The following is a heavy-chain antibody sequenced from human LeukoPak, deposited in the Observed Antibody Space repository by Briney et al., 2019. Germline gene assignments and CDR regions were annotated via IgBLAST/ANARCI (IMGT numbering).Heavy chain of an antibody. CDR3: ARGRVRGVIITGYYYYYMDV. CDR2: INPNSGGT. J-gene: IGHJ6*03. D-gene: IGHD3-10*01. Sequence: ASVKVSCKASGYTFTGYYMHWVRQAPGQGLEWMGWINPNSGGTNYAQKFQGRVTMTRDTSISTAYMELSSLRSEDTAVYYCARGRVRGVIITGYYYYYMDVWGKGTTVTVSS. CDR1: GYTFTGYY. V-gene: IGHV1-2*02.